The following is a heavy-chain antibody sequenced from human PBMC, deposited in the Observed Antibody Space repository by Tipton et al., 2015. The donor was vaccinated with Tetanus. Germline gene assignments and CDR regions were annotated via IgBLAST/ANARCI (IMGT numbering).Heavy chain of an antibody. CDR2: IYYSGRN. CDR1: GDSLSSGDYY. V-gene: IGHV4-30-4*01. J-gene: IGHJ5*02. D-gene: IGHD3-16*01. CDR3: ARDQGGGRVARLNWFVP. Sequence: TLSLTCTVSGDSLSSGDYYWSWIRQPPGKGLESIGYIYYSGRNYYNPSLKSRVTISVDTSKNQFSLRLSAVTAEDTALYFCARDQGGGRVARLNWFVPWGQGILVTVSS.